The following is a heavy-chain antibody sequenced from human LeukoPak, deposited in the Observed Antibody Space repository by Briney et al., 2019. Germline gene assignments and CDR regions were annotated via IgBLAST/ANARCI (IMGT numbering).Heavy chain of an antibody. CDR3: AKDGVLGSSWYRNWFDP. D-gene: IGHD6-13*01. V-gene: IGHV3-23*01. CDR1: GFTFSNYA. Sequence: GGSLRLSCADSGFTFSNYAMSWVRQTPGKGLEWVSAISGSGGNTYYADSVKGRFTISRDNSKNTLYLQMNSLRAVDTAVYYCAKDGVLGSSWYRNWFDPWGQGTLVTVSS. CDR2: ISGSGGNT. J-gene: IGHJ5*02.